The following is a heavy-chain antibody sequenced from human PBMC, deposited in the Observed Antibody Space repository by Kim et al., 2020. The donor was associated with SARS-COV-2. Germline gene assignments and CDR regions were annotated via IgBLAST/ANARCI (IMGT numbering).Heavy chain of an antibody. J-gene: IGHJ4*02. D-gene: IGHD6-13*01. V-gene: IGHV4-39*01. Sequence: SETLSLTCTVSGVSISSSTYYWGWIRQPPGKGLEWIGSMFYGGGTYYNPSLKSRVTISADTSKNQFSLKLSSLTATDSAMYYCARHGMRGISAEGTESDWGRGSLVTVSS. CDR1: GVSISSSTYY. CDR3: ARHGMRGISAEGTESD. CDR2: MFYGGGT.